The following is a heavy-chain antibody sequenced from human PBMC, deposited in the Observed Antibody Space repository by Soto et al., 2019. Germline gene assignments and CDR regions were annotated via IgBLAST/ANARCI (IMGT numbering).Heavy chain of an antibody. J-gene: IGHJ4*02. D-gene: IGHD3-22*01. CDR2: ISGSGGST. V-gene: IGHV3-23*01. CDR1: GFTFSSYA. Sequence: GGSLRLSCAASGFTFSSYAMIWVRQAPGKGLEWVSAISGSGGSTYYADSVKGRFTISRDNSKNTLYLQMNSLRAEDTAVYYCAKVRTPYYYDSSGYSLDYWASEPWSPSPQ. CDR3: AKVRTPYYYDSSGYSLDY.